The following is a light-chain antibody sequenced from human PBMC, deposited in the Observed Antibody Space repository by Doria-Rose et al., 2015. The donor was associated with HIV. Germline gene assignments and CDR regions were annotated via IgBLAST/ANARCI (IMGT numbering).Light chain of an antibody. CDR3: QQRSNWPPIFT. J-gene: IGKJ3*01. Sequence: SCRASQSVSSNLAWYQQKPGQAPRLLIYDASNRATDIPARFSGSGSGTDFTLTISSLEPEDFAVYFCQQRSNWPPIFTFGPGTKADI. CDR2: DAS. CDR1: QSVSSN. V-gene: IGKV3-11*01.